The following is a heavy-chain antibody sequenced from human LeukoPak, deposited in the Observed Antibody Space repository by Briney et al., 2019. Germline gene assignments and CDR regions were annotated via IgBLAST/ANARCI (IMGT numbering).Heavy chain of an antibody. CDR2: IYYSGST. V-gene: IGHV4-30-4*08. Sequence: SQTLSLTCTVSGGSISSGDYYWSWIRQPPGKGLEWIGYIYYSGSTYYNPSLKSRVTIAVDTSKNQFSLKLSSVTAADTAVYYCARTIFGVVNSVAFDIWGQGTMVTVSS. J-gene: IGHJ3*02. D-gene: IGHD3-3*01. CDR3: ARTIFGVVNSVAFDI. CDR1: GGSISSGDYY.